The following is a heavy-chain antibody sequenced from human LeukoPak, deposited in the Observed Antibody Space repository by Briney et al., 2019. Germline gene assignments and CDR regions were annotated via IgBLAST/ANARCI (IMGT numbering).Heavy chain of an antibody. CDR1: GFTFSNYW. V-gene: IGHV3-21*01. Sequence: GGSLRLSCAASGFTFSNYWMHWVRQAPGKGLEWVSSISSSSSYMYYADSVKGRFTISRDNAKNSLYLQMNSLRAEDTAVYYCARERGYSYGYADYWGQGTLVTVSS. CDR2: ISSSSSYM. J-gene: IGHJ4*02. D-gene: IGHD5-18*01. CDR3: ARERGYSYGYADY.